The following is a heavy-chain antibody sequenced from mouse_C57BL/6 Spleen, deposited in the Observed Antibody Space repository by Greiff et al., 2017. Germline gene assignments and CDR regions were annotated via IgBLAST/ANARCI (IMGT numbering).Heavy chain of an antibody. CDR1: GYTFTSYW. Sequence: VKLQQPGAELVKPGASVKMSCKASGYTFTSYWITWVKQRPGQGLEWIGDIYPGSGSTNYNEKFKSKATLTVDTSSSTAYMQLSSLTSEDSAVYYCARWYGAQAAWFAYWGQGTLVTVSA. CDR2: IYPGSGST. J-gene: IGHJ3*01. CDR3: ARWYGAQAAWFAY. D-gene: IGHD3-2*02. V-gene: IGHV1-55*01.